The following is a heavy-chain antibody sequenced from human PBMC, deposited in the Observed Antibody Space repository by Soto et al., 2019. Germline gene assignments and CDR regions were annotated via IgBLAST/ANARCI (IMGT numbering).Heavy chain of an antibody. Sequence: QGTLKESGPTLVKPTQTLTLTCSFSGFSLSTSGVGVGWIRQSPGKALEWLALIYWSGDEHYRPSLKSRLSITNDAAKNHVALIMTDIDPVDTATYSCARGITTLPVFAFDIWGQGKMVTFSS. J-gene: IGHJ3*02. CDR2: IYWSGDE. D-gene: IGHD1-1*01. V-gene: IGHV2-5*01. CDR3: ARGITTLPVFAFDI. CDR1: GFSLSTSGVG.